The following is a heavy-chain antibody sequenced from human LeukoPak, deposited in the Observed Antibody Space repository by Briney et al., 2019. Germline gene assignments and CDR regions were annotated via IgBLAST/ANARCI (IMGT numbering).Heavy chain of an antibody. CDR2: SIPIFGTA. D-gene: IGHD2-15*01. V-gene: IGHV1-69*13. CDR3: VLGCSGGSCYPYYFDY. J-gene: IGHJ4*02. Sequence: GASEKVSCKASGGTVISYAISGVRQAPGQWLEWMGGSIPIFGTANYAQKFQGRVTITADESTSTAYMELSSLRSEDTAVYYCVLGCSGGSCYPYYFDYWGQGTLVTVSS. CDR1: GGTVISYA.